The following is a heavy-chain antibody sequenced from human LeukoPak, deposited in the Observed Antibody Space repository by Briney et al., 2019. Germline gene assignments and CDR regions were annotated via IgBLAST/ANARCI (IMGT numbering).Heavy chain of an antibody. V-gene: IGHV3-21*01. CDR1: GFTFSNYW. J-gene: IGHJ4*02. CDR2: ISSSSSYI. D-gene: IGHD6-13*01. CDR3: AGYSSSGY. Sequence: GGSLRLSCAASGFTFSNYWMAWVRQAPGKGLEWVSSISSSSSYIYYADSVKGRFTISRDNAKNSLYLQMNSLRAEDTAVYYCAGYSSSGYWGQGTLVTVSS.